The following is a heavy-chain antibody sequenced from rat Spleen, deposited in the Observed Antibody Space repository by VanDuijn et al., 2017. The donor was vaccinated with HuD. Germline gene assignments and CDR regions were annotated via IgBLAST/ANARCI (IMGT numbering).Heavy chain of an antibody. CDR1: GFTFSDYY. CDR2: ISYDGSST. D-gene: IGHD1-5*01. V-gene: IGHV5-29*01. CDR3: ARRSDRYNYYFDY. Sequence: EVQLVESDGGLVQPGRSLKLPCAASGFTFSDYYMAWVRQAPTKGLEWVATISYDGSSTYYRDSVKGRFTISRDNAKSTLYLQMDSLRSEDTATYYCARRSDRYNYYFDYWGQGVMVTVSS. J-gene: IGHJ2*01.